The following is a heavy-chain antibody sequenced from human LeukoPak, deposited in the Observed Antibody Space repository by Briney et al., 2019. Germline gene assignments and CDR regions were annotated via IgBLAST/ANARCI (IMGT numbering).Heavy chain of an antibody. J-gene: IGHJ4*02. V-gene: IGHV5-51*01. Sequence: GESLKISCKGSGYSFSNYWIGWVRQMPGKGLEWMGIIYPADSDTRYSPSFQGQVTISADKSNRPAFLQWSSLKAPDTAMYYWARSFSGFNYWGQGTLVTVSP. D-gene: IGHD3-16*01. CDR3: ARSFSGFNY. CDR2: IYPADSDT. CDR1: GYSFSNYW.